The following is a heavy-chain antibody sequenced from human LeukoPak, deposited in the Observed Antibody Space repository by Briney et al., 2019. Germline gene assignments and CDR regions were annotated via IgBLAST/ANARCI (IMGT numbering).Heavy chain of an antibody. CDR1: GYTLTNYN. Sequence: ASVKVSCKASGYTLTNYNISWVRQAPGQGLEWMGWINTYKGDALYAQKLQGRVTMTADTSTNTAYMELRSLRFDDTAVYYCAREFGHCYGDNCFYFFDTWGQGFRVTVSS. CDR2: INTYKGDA. J-gene: IGHJ4*02. CDR3: AREFGHCYGDNCFYFFDT. V-gene: IGHV1-18*01. D-gene: IGHD4-23*01.